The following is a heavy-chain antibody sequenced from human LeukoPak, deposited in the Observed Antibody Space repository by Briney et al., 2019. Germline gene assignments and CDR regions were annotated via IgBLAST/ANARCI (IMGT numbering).Heavy chain of an antibody. Sequence: ASVKVSCRASGYTCSGYYVHWVRQAPGQGLEWMGWINPNRGGTNYAQKFQGRVTMTRETSISTAYMELSSLRAEDTAVYYCAIGPPYGGYSDWGQGTLVRISS. D-gene: IGHD5-12*01. CDR2: INPNRGGT. CDR1: GYTCSGYY. V-gene: IGHV1-2*02. CDR3: AIGPPYGGYSD. J-gene: IGHJ4*02.